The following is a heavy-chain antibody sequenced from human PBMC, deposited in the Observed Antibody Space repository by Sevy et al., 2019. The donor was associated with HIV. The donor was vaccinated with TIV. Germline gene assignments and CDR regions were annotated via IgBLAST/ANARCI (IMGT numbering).Heavy chain of an antibody. J-gene: IGHJ6*03. Sequence: SETLSLTCTVSGGSISSYYWSWIRQPPGKGLEWIGYIYYSGSTNYNPSLKSRVTISVDTSKNQFSLKLSSVTAADTAVYYCARTPGVTTTRRYYYYYYMDVWGKGTTVTVSS. CDR1: GGSISSYY. V-gene: IGHV4-59*01. CDR2: IYYSGST. CDR3: ARTPGVTTTRRYYYYYYMDV. D-gene: IGHD4-17*01.